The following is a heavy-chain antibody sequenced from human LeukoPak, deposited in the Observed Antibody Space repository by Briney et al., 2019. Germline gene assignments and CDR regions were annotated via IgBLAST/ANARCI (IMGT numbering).Heavy chain of an antibody. CDR2: IKQDGSEK. D-gene: IGHD3-9*01. CDR3: AKDLLHYDILTGSFDY. J-gene: IGHJ4*02. Sequence: PGGSLRLSCAASGFTFSSYWMSWVRQAPGKGLEWVANIKQDGSEKYYVDSVKGRFTISRDNAKNSLYLQMNSLRAEDTAVYYCAKDLLHYDILTGSFDYWGQGTLVTVSS. CDR1: GFTFSSYW. V-gene: IGHV3-7*01.